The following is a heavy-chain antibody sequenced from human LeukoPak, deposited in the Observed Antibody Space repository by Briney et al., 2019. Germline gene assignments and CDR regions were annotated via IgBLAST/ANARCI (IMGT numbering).Heavy chain of an antibody. J-gene: IGHJ4*02. Sequence: GGSLRLSCAASGFTFSSYGMHWVRQAPGKGLEWVSAISGSGGSTYYADSVKGRFTISRDNSKNTLYLQMNSLRAEDTAVYYCAKSPPEYQPSLSEYFFDYWGQGTLVTVSS. D-gene: IGHD2-2*01. CDR3: AKSPPEYQPSLSEYFFDY. CDR1: GFTFSSYG. CDR2: ISGSGGST. V-gene: IGHV3-23*01.